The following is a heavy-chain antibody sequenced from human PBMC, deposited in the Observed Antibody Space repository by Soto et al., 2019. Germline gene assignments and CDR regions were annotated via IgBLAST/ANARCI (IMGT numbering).Heavy chain of an antibody. Sequence: GGSLRLSCAASGFTFSSYAIHWVRQAPGKGLEWVAVISYDGSNKYYADSVKGRFTISRDNSKNTLYLQMNSLRAEDTAVYYCARDLEYSSSSPGYYYGMDVWGQGTTVTVSS. V-gene: IGHV3-30-3*01. CDR1: GFTFSSYA. CDR3: ARDLEYSSSSPGYYYGMDV. D-gene: IGHD6-6*01. CDR2: ISYDGSNK. J-gene: IGHJ6*02.